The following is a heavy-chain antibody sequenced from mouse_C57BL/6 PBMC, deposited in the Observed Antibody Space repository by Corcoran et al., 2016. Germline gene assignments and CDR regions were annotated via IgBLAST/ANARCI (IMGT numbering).Heavy chain of an antibody. V-gene: IGHV9-3*01. CDR1: GYTFTTYG. CDR2: INTYSGVP. Sequence: QIQLVQSGPELKKPGETVKISCKASGYTFTTYGMSWVKQAPGKGLKWMGWINTYSGVPTYADDFKGRFAFSLETSASTAYLQINNLKNEDTATYFCAREPAEGDYGTYWGQGTLVTVSA. D-gene: IGHD1-1*01. J-gene: IGHJ3*01. CDR3: AREPAEGDYGTY.